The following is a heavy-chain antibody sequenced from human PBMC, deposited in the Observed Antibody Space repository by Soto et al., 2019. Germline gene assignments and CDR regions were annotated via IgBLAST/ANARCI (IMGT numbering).Heavy chain of an antibody. V-gene: IGHV1-3*01. CDR1: GYTFTTYA. CDR3: AKAAASYYFDY. D-gene: IGHD6-13*01. J-gene: IGHJ4*02. Sequence: ASVKVSCKASGYTFTTYAIHWVRQAPGQRLEWMGWVNAENGNTKYSQKFQGRVTITVDTSASTAYMEMSSLRSEDTAVYYCAKAAASYYFDYWGQGTLVTVSS. CDR2: VNAENGNT.